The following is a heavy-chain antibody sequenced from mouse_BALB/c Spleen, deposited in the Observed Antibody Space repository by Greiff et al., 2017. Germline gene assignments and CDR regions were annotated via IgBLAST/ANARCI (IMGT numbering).Heavy chain of an antibody. J-gene: IGHJ4*01. CDR1: GYSITSDYA. D-gene: IGHD2-1*01. V-gene: IGHV3-2*02. CDR3: ARYGNQYYYAMDY. Sequence: EVQLQESGPGLVKPSQSLSLTCTVTGYSITSDYAWNWIRQFPGNKLEWMGYISYSGSTSYNPSLKSRISITRDTSKNQFFLQLNSVTTEDTATYYCARYGNQYYYAMDYWGQGTSVTVSS. CDR2: ISYSGST.